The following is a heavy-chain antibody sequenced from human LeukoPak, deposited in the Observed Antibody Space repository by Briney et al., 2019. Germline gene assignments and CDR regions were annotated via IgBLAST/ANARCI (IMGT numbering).Heavy chain of an antibody. V-gene: IGHV3-66*03. CDR3: ARVRGSVPYDSSGYYYFDY. D-gene: IGHD3-22*01. CDR2: SR. J-gene: IGHJ4*02. Sequence: SRYYADSVKGRFTISRDNSKNTLYLQMNSLRAEDTAVYYCARVRGSVPYDSSGYYYFDYWGQGTLVTVSS.